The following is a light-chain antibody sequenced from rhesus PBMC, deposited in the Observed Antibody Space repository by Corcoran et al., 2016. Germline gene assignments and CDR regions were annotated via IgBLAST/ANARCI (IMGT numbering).Light chain of an antibody. CDR3: LQYSSSPWT. J-gene: IGKJ1*01. Sequence: DIQMTQSPSSLSASVGDKVTITCRASQGISSWLAWYQQKPGKAPKLLIYKASSLQSGVPSRFSGSGSGTDFPLTIRSLQPEDFATYYCLQYSSSPWTFGQGTKVEIK. V-gene: IGKV1-22*01. CDR2: KAS. CDR1: QGISSW.